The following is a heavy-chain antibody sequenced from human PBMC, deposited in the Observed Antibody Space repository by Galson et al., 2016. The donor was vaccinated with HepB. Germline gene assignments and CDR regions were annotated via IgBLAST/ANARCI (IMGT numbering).Heavy chain of an antibody. J-gene: IGHJ6*02. CDR3: ARGQYWTDNYIGAIGV. V-gene: IGHV4-61*10. CDR1: GDPFSSDNSY. CDR2: IYYSGST. D-gene: IGHD3/OR15-3a*01. Sequence: SETLSLTCTASGDPFSSDNSYWNWIRQPAGKGLEWIGRIYYSGSTNYNPSLKSRVTISADTSKKQFSLKLNSVTAADTAVYYCARGQYWTDNYIGAIGVWGQGTTVTGSS.